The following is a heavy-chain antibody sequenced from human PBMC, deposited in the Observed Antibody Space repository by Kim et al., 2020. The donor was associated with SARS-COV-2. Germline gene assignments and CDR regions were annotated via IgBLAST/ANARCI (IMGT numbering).Heavy chain of an antibody. J-gene: IGHJ4*02. V-gene: IGHV3-7*01. D-gene: IGHD3-10*01. CDR2: IKQDGSEK. CDR3: ARTVLLWFGEYFDY. Sequence: GGSLRLSCAASGFTFSSYWMSWVRQAPGKGLEWVANIKQDGSEKYYVDSVKGRFTISRDNAKNSLYLQMNSLRAEDTAVYYCARTVLLWFGEYFDYWGQGTLVTVSS. CDR1: GFTFSSYW.